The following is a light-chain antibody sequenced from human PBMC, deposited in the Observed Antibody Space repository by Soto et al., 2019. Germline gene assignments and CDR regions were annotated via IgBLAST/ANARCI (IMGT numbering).Light chain of an antibody. CDR2: GAS. V-gene: IGKV3-15*01. J-gene: IGKJ2*01. Sequence: EKVMTQSPATLSVSPGERATLSCRASQSVSSNLAWYQQKPGQAPRLLIYGASTRATGIPARFSGSGSGTEFTLTISSLLSEDFAVYYCQQYNNWPPYTFGQGTKLEIK. CDR1: QSVSSN. CDR3: QQYNNWPPYT.